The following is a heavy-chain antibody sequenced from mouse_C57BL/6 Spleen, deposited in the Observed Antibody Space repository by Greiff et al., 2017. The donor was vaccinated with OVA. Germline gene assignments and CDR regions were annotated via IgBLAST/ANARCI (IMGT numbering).Heavy chain of an antibody. D-gene: IGHD2-1*01. J-gene: IGHJ4*01. V-gene: IGHV6-6*01. Sequence: EVQRVESGGGLVQPGGSMKLSCAASGFTFSDAWMDWVRQSPEKGLEWVAEIRNKANNHATYYAESVKGRFTISRDDSKSSVYLQMNSLRAEDTGIYYCTRGTPLPAIGYWGQGTSVTVSS. CDR1: GFTFSDAW. CDR3: TRGTPLPAIGY. CDR2: IRNKANNHAT.